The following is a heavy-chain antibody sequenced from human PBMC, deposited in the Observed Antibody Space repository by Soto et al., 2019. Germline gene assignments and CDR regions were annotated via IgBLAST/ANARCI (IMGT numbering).Heavy chain of an antibody. CDR3: ARKDDPDYSSSWWFYY. CDR2: IYLGDSDT. D-gene: IGHD6-13*01. Sequence: GESLKISCKGSGYYFTRYWIGWVRQMPGKGLEWMGIIYLGDSDTRYSPSFQGQVTISADKSLSTAYLQWSSLKASDTAMYYCARKDDPDYSSSWWFYYWGQGTLVTVSS. V-gene: IGHV5-51*01. CDR1: GYYFTRYW. J-gene: IGHJ4*02.